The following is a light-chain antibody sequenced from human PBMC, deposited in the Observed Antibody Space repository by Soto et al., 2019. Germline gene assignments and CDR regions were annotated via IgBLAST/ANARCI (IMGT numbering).Light chain of an antibody. J-gene: IGKJ1*01. Sequence: DVRMTQSPSSLSASVGYTITIACRASQTISTYLNWFQQKPVQSPRLLIYGASTLHDGVPSRFSGSGYGTDLTMTISSLKTEDFATYYCQQLIRSPTKFGQGTKVDIK. CDR3: QQLIRSPTK. V-gene: IGKV1-39*01. CDR1: QTISTY. CDR2: GAS.